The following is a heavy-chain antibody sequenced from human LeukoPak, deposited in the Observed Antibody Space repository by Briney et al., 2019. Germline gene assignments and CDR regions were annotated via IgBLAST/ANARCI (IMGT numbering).Heavy chain of an antibody. CDR3: ARAQLPYSGSAAHDY. CDR2: ISYDGSNK. V-gene: IGHV3-30*04. D-gene: IGHD6-13*01. Sequence: GGSLRLSCAASGFTFRSYAMHWVRQAPGKGLEWVAVISYDGSNKYYADSVKGRFTISRDNSKNTLYLQMNSLRAEDTAVYYCARAQLPYSGSAAHDYWGQGTLVTVSS. CDR1: GFTFRSYA. J-gene: IGHJ4*02.